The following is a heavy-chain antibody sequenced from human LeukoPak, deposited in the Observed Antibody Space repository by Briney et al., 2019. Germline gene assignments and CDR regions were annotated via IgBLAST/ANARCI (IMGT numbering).Heavy chain of an antibody. CDR3: ARIGYDTSGYGRKMDH. CDR2: INDSAST. V-gene: IGHV4-34*01. Sequence: PSETLSLTCAVYGGSFSGHYWSWIRQPPGKGLEWIGEINDSASTNYNPSLKSRVTISLDTSKNQFSLKLSSVTAADTAVYYCARIGYDTSGYGRKMDHWGQGALVTVSS. CDR1: GGSFSGHY. D-gene: IGHD3-22*01. J-gene: IGHJ4*02.